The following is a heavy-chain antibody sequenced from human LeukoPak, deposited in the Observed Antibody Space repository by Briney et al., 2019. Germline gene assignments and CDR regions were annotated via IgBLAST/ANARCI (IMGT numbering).Heavy chain of an antibody. CDR1: GYTFTAYY. V-gene: IGHV1-2*02. CDR3: AREDTDNYYFDY. CDR2: INPKSGAT. J-gene: IGHJ4*02. Sequence: ASVKVSCKASGYTFTAYYMHWVRQAPGQGLELMGWINPKSGATNFAQKFQGRVTMTRDTSISTAYMELRRLRSDDTAMYYCAREDTDNYYFDYWGQGTLVTVSS. D-gene: IGHD5-18*01.